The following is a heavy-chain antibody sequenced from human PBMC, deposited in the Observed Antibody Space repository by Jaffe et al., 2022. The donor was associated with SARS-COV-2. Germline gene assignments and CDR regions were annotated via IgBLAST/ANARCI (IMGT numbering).Heavy chain of an antibody. D-gene: IGHD1-1*01. J-gene: IGHJ6*02. Sequence: EVQVVESGGGLVKPGGSLRLSCVASGFTFSNTWMSWVRQAPGKGLEWVGRIRKKSDGGTADYAAPVKGRFTVSRDDSKNTLYLQMNSLKTEDTAVYYCITDPYPGDLEAHYSYGMDVWGQGTSVTVSS. CDR2: IRKKSDGGTA. CDR1: GFTFSNTW. CDR3: ITDPYPGDLEAHYSYGMDV. V-gene: IGHV3-15*01.